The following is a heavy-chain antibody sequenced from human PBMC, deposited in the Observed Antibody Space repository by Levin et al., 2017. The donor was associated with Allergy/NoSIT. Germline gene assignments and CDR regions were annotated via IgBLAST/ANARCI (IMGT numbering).Heavy chain of an antibody. CDR1: GFIFSNFA. J-gene: IGHJ5*01. D-gene: IGHD6-13*01. CDR3: AKATGGSWAEFDS. CDR2: SSGSTGT. V-gene: IGHV3-23*01. Sequence: RAGGSLRLSCAASGFIFSNFAMSWVRQAPGKGLEWISSSGSTGTFYAESLKGRFTISSDNSKNTLYLQMDNLRAEDTALYFCAKATGGSWAEFDSWGQGTQVTVSS.